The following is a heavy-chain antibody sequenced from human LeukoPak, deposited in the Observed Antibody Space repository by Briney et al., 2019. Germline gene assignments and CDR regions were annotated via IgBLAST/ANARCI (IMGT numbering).Heavy chain of an antibody. Sequence: GESLEISCKGSGYSFTSYWIGWVRQAPGKGLEWMGGFDPEDGETIYAQKFQGRVTMTEDTSTDTAYMELSSLRSEDTAVYYCATAVRIYYDILTGYVYWGQGTLVTVSS. CDR2: FDPEDGET. CDR1: GYSFTSYW. V-gene: IGHV1-24*01. CDR3: ATAVRIYYDILTGYVY. D-gene: IGHD3-9*01. J-gene: IGHJ4*02.